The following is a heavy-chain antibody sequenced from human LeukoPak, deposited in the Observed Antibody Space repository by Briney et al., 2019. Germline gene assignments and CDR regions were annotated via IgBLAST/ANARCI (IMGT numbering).Heavy chain of an antibody. J-gene: IGHJ4*02. Sequence: SETLSLTCTVSGGSISSDGYYWSWIRQHPGKGLEWIGHIYYSGSTYYNPSLKSRLTISVDTSKNQFSLKLSSVTAADTAVYYCARDGGPYCSSTSCSIDYWGQGTLVTVSS. CDR2: IYYSGST. CDR1: GGSISSDGYY. CDR3: ARDGGPYCSSTSCSIDY. D-gene: IGHD2-2*01. V-gene: IGHV4-31*03.